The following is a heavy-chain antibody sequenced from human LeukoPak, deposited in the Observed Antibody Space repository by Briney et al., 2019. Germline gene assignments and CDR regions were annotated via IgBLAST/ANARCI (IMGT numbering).Heavy chain of an antibody. D-gene: IGHD6-13*01. CDR1: GYTFTSYG. CDR2: ISAYNGNT. CDR3: ARGPLIAAAGTYTIHDY. V-gene: IGHV1-18*01. Sequence: ASVTVSCKASGYTFTSYGISWVRQAPGQGLEWMGWISAYNGNTNYAQKLQGRVTMTTDTSTSTAYMELRSLRSDDTAVYYCARGPLIAAAGTYTIHDYWGQGTLVTVSS. J-gene: IGHJ4*02.